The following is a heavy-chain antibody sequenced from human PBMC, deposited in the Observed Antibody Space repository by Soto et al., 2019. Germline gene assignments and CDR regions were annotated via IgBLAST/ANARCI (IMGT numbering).Heavy chain of an antibody. CDR2: IVPILGIA. D-gene: IGHD3-10*01. V-gene: IGHV1-69*02. CDR1: GGTFSSYT. CDR3: ARGGEMGTLNDY. Sequence: QVQLVQSGAEVKKPGSSVKVSCKASGGTFSSYTISWVRQAPGQGLEWMGRIVPILGIANYAQKFQGRVTITADKSTSTAYMELSSLRSEDTAVYYCARGGEMGTLNDYWGQGTLVTVSS. J-gene: IGHJ4*02.